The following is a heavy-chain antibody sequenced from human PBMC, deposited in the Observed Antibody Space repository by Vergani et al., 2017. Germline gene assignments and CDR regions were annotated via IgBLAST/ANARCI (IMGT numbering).Heavy chain of an antibody. CDR2: IYYSGST. CDR1: GGSISSYY. J-gene: IGHJ3*02. D-gene: IGHD3-3*01. Sequence: QVQLQESGPGLVKPSETLSLTCTVSGGSISSYYWSWIRQPPGKGLEWIGYIYYSGSTNYNPSLKSRVTISVDTSKNQFSLKLSSVTAADTAVYYCARLNPYYDFWSGYRYDAFDIWGQGTMVTVSS. CDR3: ARLNPYYDFWSGYRYDAFDI. V-gene: IGHV4-59*01.